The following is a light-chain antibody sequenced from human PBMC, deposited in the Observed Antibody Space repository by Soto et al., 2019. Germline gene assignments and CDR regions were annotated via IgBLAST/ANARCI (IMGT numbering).Light chain of an antibody. J-gene: IGKJ4*01. CDR2: GAS. V-gene: IGKV3-15*01. CDR1: QSVNSN. CDR3: QQYNDWPRT. Sequence: EIVMTQSPATLSVSPGERATISCRASQSVNSNLAWYQQKPGQAPRILIYGASTRATAIPARFSGSGSGTEFTLTISSLQSEDFAVYYCQQYNDWPRTFGGGTKVEIK.